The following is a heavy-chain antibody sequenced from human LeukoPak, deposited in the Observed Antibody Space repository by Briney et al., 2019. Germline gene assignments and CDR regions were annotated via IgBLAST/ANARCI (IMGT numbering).Heavy chain of an antibody. V-gene: IGHV3-7*03. CDR3: AKEGRSLQTY. Sequence: GGSLRLSCAASGCMFSSNWMSWVRLAPGKGLEWVANIKEDGTETYYVDSVKGRFTISRDNAKNSLYLQMNSLRVEDTAVYYCAKEGRSLQTYWGQGTLVTVSS. J-gene: IGHJ4*02. D-gene: IGHD5-24*01. CDR2: IKEDGTET. CDR1: GCMFSSNW.